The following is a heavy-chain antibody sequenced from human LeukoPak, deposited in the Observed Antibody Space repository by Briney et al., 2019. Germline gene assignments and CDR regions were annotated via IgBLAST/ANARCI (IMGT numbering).Heavy chain of an antibody. CDR3: ARARRPGGITMIRGVKDRGWFDS. CDR2: IRPDGDNK. J-gene: IGHJ5*01. V-gene: IGHV3-30*02. CDR1: GFTFSSYG. D-gene: IGHD3-10*01. Sequence: GGSLRLSCAASGFTFSSYGMHWVRQAPGKGLEWVAFIRPDGDNKYYADSVKGRFTISRDNSKNTLYLQMNSLRAEDTAVHYCARARRPGGITMIRGVKDRGWFDSWGQGTLVTVSS.